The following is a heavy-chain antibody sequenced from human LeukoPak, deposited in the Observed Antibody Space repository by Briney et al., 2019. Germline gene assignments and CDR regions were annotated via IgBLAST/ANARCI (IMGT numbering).Heavy chain of an antibody. D-gene: IGHD3-22*01. CDR2: IKQDGSEK. CDR3: ARVISYYDSSGYIDNWFDP. CDR1: GFTFSSYA. V-gene: IGHV3-7*01. Sequence: GGSLRLSCAASGFTFSSYAMSWVRQAPGKGLEWVANIKQDGSEKYYVDSVKGRFTISRDNAKNSLYLQMNSLRAEDTAVYYCARVISYYDSSGYIDNWFDPWGQGTLVTVSS. J-gene: IGHJ5*02.